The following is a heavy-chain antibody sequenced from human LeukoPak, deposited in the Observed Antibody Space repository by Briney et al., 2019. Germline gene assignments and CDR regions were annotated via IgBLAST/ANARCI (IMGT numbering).Heavy chain of an antibody. J-gene: IGHJ5*02. CDR2: INANGVNT. CDR3: AETISVGLAVSADGFDP. CDR1: GFAFNFYA. Sequence: GGSLRLSCAASGFAFNFYAMTWVGQAPGKGLQWVSTINANGVNTYYADSVRGRFTISRDNSKDTLYLQLNSLRAEDTAIYFCAETISVGLAVSADGFDPWGQGTLVIVSS. V-gene: IGHV3-23*01. D-gene: IGHD6-19*01.